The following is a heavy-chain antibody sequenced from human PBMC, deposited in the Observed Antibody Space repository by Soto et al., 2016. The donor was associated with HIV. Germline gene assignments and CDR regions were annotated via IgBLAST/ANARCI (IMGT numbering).Heavy chain of an antibody. J-gene: IGHJ4*02. V-gene: IGHV3-66*01. CDR3: AREPPAQHQRNRKDPSF. CDR2: IYSGGST. D-gene: IGHD2-15*01. CDR1: GFTVSSNY. Sequence: EVQLVESGGGLVQPGGSLRLSCAASGFTVSSNYMSWVRQAPGKGLEWVSVIYSGGSTYYADSVKGRFTISRDNSKNTLYLQMNSLRAEDTAVYYCAREPPAQHQRNRKDPSFWGQGTLVTVSS.